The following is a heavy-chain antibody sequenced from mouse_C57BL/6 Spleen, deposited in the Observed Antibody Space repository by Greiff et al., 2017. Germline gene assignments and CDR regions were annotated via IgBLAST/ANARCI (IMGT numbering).Heavy chain of an antibody. J-gene: IGHJ2*01. Sequence: QVQLQQPGAELVRPGSSVKLSCKASGYTFTSYWMTWVKQRPRQGLEWIGNIYPSDSETHYNQKFKDKATLTVDKSSSTAYMQLSSLTSEDSAVYYCARVDYYRLDYWGQGTTLTVSS. V-gene: IGHV1-61*01. CDR3: ARVDYYRLDY. CDR2: IYPSDSET. D-gene: IGHD2-1*01. CDR1: GYTFTSYW.